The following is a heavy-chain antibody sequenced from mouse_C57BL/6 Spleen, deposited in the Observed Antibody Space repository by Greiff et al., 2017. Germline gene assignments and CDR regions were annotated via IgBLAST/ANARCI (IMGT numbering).Heavy chain of an antibody. CDR3: ARHEGYYGSRHWYFDV. Sequence: VQLQQSGAELVKPGVSVKLSCKASGYTFTEYTIHWVKQRSGQGLEWIGWFYPGSGSIKYNEKFKDKATLTADKSSSTVYMELSSLTSEDAAVYVCARHEGYYGSRHWYFDVWGTGTTVTVSS. CDR2: FYPGSGSI. CDR1: GYTFTEYT. V-gene: IGHV1-62-2*01. J-gene: IGHJ1*03. D-gene: IGHD1-1*01.